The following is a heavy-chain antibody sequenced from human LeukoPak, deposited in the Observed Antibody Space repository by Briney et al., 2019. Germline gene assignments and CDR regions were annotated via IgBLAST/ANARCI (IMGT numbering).Heavy chain of an antibody. CDR3: ARQGEHSGVYYYMDV. V-gene: IGHV4-4*07. CDR2: IYTSGST. D-gene: IGHD2-15*01. CDR1: GGSISSYY. J-gene: IGHJ6*03. Sequence: SETLSPTCTVSGGSISSYYWSWIRQPAGKGLEWIGRIYTSGSTNYNPSLKSRVTMSVDTSKNQFSLKLSSVTAADTAVYYCARQGEHSGVYYYMDVWGKGTTVTVSS.